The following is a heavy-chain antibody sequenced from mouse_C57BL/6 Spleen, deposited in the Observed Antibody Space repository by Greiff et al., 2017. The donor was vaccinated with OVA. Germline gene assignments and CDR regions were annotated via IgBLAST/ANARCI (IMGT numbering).Heavy chain of an antibody. CDR2: IRNKANNHAT. V-gene: IGHV6-6*01. CDR1: GFTFSDAW. Sequence: EVMLVESGGGLVQPGGSMKLSCAASGFTFSDAWMDWVRQSPEKGLEWVAEIRNKANNHATYYAESVKGRLTISRDDSKSSVYLQMNSLRAEDTGIYYCTIGLLRYPWYFDVWGTGTTVTVSS. D-gene: IGHD1-1*01. J-gene: IGHJ1*03. CDR3: TIGLLRYPWYFDV.